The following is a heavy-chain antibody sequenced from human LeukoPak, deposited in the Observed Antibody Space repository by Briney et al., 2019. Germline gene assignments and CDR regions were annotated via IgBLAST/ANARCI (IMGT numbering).Heavy chain of an antibody. CDR2: IYTSGST. CDR1: GASISSGSYY. CDR3: ARDRMGLPPYYYYYYMDV. V-gene: IGHV4-61*02. Sequence: SETLSLTCTVSGASISSGSYYWSWIRQPAGKGLEWIGRIYTSGSTNYNPSLKSRVTISVDTSKNQFSLKLSSVTAADTAVYYCARDRMGLPPYYYYYYMDVWGKGTTVTVSS. D-gene: IGHD1-26*01. J-gene: IGHJ6*03.